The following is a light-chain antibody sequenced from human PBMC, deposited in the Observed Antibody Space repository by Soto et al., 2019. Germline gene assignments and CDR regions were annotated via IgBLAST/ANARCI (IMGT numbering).Light chain of an antibody. CDR2: DIN. CDR1: SSDIGGYIF. CDR3: VSYTARSSYV. Sequence: QSALTQPASVSGSPGQSITVSCTGTSSDIGGYIFVSWYQQHPGKAPKLMIYDINKRPAGVSKRFSGSKSGNTASLTISVLQAEDEAEYYCVSYTARSSYVFGTGTKVTVL. V-gene: IGLV2-14*01. J-gene: IGLJ1*01.